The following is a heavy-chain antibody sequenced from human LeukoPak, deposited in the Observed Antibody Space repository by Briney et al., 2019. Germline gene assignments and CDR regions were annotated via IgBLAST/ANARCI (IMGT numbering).Heavy chain of an antibody. CDR2: IIPIFGTA. D-gene: IGHD6-13*01. J-gene: IGHJ4*02. CDR1: GYSFTRYA. V-gene: IGHV1-69*05. Sequence: GASVKVSCKASGYSFTRYAISWVRQAPGQGLEWMGGIIPIFGTANYAQKFQGRVTITTDESTSTAYTELSSLRSEDTAVYYCARVGIAATGGYFDYWGQGTLVTVSS. CDR3: ARVGIAATGGYFDY.